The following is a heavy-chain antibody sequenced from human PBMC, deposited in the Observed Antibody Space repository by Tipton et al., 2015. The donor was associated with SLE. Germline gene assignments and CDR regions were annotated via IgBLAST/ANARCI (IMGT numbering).Heavy chain of an antibody. V-gene: IGHV3-48*01. CDR1: GFTFDDYA. CDR3: AKDLGSRYFDH. J-gene: IGHJ4*02. D-gene: IGHD2-2*01. Sequence: SLRLSCAASGFTFDDYAMHWVRQAPGKGLEWVSYISTTGNTIYYADSVKGRFTISRDNAKNSLFLQMNSLRAEDTAVYYCAKDLGSRYFDHWGQGTLVTVSS. CDR2: ISTTGNTI.